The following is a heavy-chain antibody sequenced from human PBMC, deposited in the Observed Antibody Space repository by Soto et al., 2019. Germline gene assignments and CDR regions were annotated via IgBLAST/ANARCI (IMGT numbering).Heavy chain of an antibody. CDR1: GYSFTSYW. Sequence: PGESLKISCKGSGYSFTSYWISWVRQMPGKGLEWMGRIDPSDSYTNYSPSFQGHVTISADKSISTAYLQWSSLKASDTAMYYCASYGSGSYLGIEYYYYYGMDVWGQGTTVTVSS. D-gene: IGHD3-10*01. V-gene: IGHV5-10-1*01. CDR2: IDPSDSYT. J-gene: IGHJ6*02. CDR3: ASYGSGSYLGIEYYYYYGMDV.